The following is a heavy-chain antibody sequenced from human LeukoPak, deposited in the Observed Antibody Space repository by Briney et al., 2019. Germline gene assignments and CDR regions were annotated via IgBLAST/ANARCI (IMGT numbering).Heavy chain of an antibody. J-gene: IGHJ6*02. CDR3: ARDIAAAGSRYYYYGMDV. CDR1: GFTFSSYG. Sequence: GRSLRLSCAASGFTFSSYGMHWVRQAPGKGLEWVAVIWYDGSNKYYADSVKGRFTISRGNSKNTLYLQMNSLRAEDTAVYYCARDIAAAGSRYYYYGMDVWGQGTTVTVSS. CDR2: IWYDGSNK. V-gene: IGHV3-33*01. D-gene: IGHD6-13*01.